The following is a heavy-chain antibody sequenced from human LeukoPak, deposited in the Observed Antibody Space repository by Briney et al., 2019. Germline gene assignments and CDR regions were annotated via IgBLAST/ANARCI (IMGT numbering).Heavy chain of an antibody. CDR1: GFTFTSSA. V-gene: IGHV1-58*02. CDR3: AADYDYVWGSYRSPY. CDR2: IVVGSGNT. Sequence: GTSVKVSCKASGFTFTSSAMQWVRQARGQRLEWIGWIVVGSGNTNYAQEFQERVTITRDMSTSTAYMELSSLRSEDTAVYYCAADYDYVWGSYRSPYWGQGTLVTVSS. J-gene: IGHJ4*02. D-gene: IGHD3-16*02.